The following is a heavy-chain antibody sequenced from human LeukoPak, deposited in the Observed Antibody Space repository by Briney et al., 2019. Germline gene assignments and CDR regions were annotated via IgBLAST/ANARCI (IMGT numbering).Heavy chain of an antibody. D-gene: IGHD2-21*01. CDR1: GGSISSYY. CDR3: ARDAGYGYSFFDY. V-gene: IGHV4-59*01. Sequence: SETLSLTCTVSGGSISSYYWRWIRQPPGKGLEWIGYIYYSGSTNYNPSLKSRVTISVDTSENQFSLKLSSVTAADTAVYYCARDAGYGYSFFDYWGQGTLVTVSS. J-gene: IGHJ4*02. CDR2: IYYSGST.